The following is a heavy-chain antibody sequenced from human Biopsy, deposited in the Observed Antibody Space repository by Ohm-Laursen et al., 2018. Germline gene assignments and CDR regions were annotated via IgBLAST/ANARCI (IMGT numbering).Heavy chain of an antibody. D-gene: IGHD3-3*01. Sequence: SDTLSLTCTVSGGSISNNNYYWGWIRQPPGKGLQVIGYISSGGRAKYNPSLKSRLTISLDTSKNQLSLRLSSVTAADSAIYYCARERQFRFLEGAFDYWGQGILVTVSS. V-gene: IGHV4-61*01. J-gene: IGHJ4*02. CDR1: GGSISNNNYY. CDR3: ARERQFRFLEGAFDY. CDR2: ISSGGRA.